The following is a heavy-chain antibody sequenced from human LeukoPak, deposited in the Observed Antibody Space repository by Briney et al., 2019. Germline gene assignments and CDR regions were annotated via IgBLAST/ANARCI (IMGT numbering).Heavy chain of an antibody. CDR1: GFTFSSYW. J-gene: IGHJ6*04. CDR2: INSDGSST. Sequence: GALRLSCAASGFTFSSYWMHWVRQAPGKGLVWVSRINSDGSSTSYADSVKGQFTISRDNAKNTLYLQMNSLRAEDTAVYYCARENYGYFDWLSYYYYGMDVWGKGTTVTVSS. V-gene: IGHV3-74*01. CDR3: ARENYGYFDWLSYYYYGMDV. D-gene: IGHD3-9*01.